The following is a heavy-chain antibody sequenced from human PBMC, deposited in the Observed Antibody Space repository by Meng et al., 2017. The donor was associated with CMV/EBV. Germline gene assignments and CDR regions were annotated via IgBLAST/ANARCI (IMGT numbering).Heavy chain of an antibody. V-gene: IGHV4-61*02. D-gene: IGHD6-19*01. Sequence: QVPRQEPGPGLVKPSQTLSLTCTVSGGSISSGSYYWSWIRQPAGKGLEWSGRIYTSGSTNYNPSLKSRVTISVDTSKNQFSLKLSSVTAADTAVYYCARGDKAVAGTSDYWGQGTLVTVSS. CDR1: GGSISSGSYY. CDR3: ARGDKAVAGTSDY. CDR2: IYTSGST. J-gene: IGHJ4*02.